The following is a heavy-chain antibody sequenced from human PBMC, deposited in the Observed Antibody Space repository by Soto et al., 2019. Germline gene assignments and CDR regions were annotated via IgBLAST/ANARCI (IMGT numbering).Heavy chain of an antibody. CDR1: GYSFTSYW. D-gene: IGHD6-13*01. CDR2: IYPGDSDT. V-gene: IGHV5-51*01. J-gene: IGHJ4*02. CDR3: ARGAIRGYSSIWLDY. Sequence: GESLKISCKGSGYSFTSYWIGWVRQMPGKGLEWMGIIYPGDSDTRYSPSFQGQVTISADKSISTAYLQWSSLKASDTAMYYCARGAIRGYSSIWLDYWGQGTLVTVSS.